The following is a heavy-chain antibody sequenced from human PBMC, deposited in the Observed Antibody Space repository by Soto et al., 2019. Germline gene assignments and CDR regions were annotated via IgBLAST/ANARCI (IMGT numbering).Heavy chain of an antibody. CDR2: IIPIFGTA. CDR1: GGTFSSYA. D-gene: IGHD3-22*01. Sequence: QVQLVQSGAEVKKPGSSVKVSCKASGGTFSSYAISWVRQAPGQGLEWMGGIIPIFGTANYAQKFQGRVTITADKSTSTAYMALSRLRSEDTAVYYCARDVTMIVVGQNWFDPWGQGTLVTVSS. CDR3: ARDVTMIVVGQNWFDP. V-gene: IGHV1-69*06. J-gene: IGHJ5*02.